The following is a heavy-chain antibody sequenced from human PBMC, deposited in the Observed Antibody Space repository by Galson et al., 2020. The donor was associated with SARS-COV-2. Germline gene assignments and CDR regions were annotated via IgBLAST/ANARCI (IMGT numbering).Heavy chain of an antibody. CDR3: ARQGLIAAAPNAFFDY. D-gene: IGHD6-13*01. CDR1: GGTISSSSNY. CDR2: IYYSGST. V-gene: IGHV4-39*01. J-gene: IGHJ4*02. Sequence: ETSETLSLTCTVSGGTISSSSNYWGWIRQPPGKGLEWIGSIYYSGSTYYNPSLKSRVTISVDTSKNQFSLKLSSVTAADTAVYYCARQGLIAAAPNAFFDYWGQGTLVTVSS.